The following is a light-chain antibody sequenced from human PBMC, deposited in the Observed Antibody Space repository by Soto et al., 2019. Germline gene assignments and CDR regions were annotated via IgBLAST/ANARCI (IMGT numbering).Light chain of an antibody. CDR1: ISNIGSNP. V-gene: IGLV1-47*01. J-gene: IGLJ1*01. CDR3: PAWDDRLSAYV. Sequence: QSVLTQPPSASGTPGQRVTISCSGGISNIGSNPVYWHQHLPGTAPKLLVYRNNQRPSGVPDRFSDSKSGTSAFLDISGIRSADEADYYCPAWDDRLSAYVFGTGTKVTV. CDR2: RNN.